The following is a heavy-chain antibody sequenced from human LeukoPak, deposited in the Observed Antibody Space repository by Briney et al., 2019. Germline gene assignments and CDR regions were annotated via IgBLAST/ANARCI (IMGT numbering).Heavy chain of an antibody. J-gene: IGHJ4*02. V-gene: IGHV3-23*01. Sequence: GGSLRLSCAASGFTFSSYAMSWVRQAPGKGLEWVSAISGSGGSTYYADSVKGRFTISRDNSKNTLYLQMNRLRAEDTAVYYCARAYWGRLGIPGTSKSLDYWGQGTMVTVSS. CDR1: GFTFSSYA. D-gene: IGHD2-8*02. CDR2: ISGSGGST. CDR3: ARAYWGRLGIPGTSKSLDY.